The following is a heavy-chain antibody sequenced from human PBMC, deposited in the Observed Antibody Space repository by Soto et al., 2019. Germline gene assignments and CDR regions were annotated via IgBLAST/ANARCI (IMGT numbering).Heavy chain of an antibody. CDR1: GGSFSGYY. V-gene: IGHV4-34*01. Sequence: QVQLQQWGAGLLKPSETLSLTCAVYGGSFSGYYWSGIRQPPGKGLEWIGEINHSGSTNYNPSLKSRVTISVDTSKNQFSLKLSSVTAADTAVYYCARGPRGWYYYFDYWGQGTLVTVSS. D-gene: IGHD6-19*01. J-gene: IGHJ4*02. CDR2: INHSGST. CDR3: ARGPRGWYYYFDY.